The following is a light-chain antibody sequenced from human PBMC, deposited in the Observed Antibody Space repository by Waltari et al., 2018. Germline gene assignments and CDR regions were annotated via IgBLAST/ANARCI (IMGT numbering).Light chain of an antibody. CDR2: DAS. V-gene: IGLV2-23*01. Sequence: QSALTQPASVSGSPGQSITIPCTGTSSDVGGYTYVSWYQQHPGKAPKRMSYDASKRPSGFSNRFSSSKSGNTASLTISGLQAEDEADYYCCSYAGSSTYVFGTGTKVTVL. CDR3: CSYAGSSTYV. CDR1: SSDVGGYTY. J-gene: IGLJ1*01.